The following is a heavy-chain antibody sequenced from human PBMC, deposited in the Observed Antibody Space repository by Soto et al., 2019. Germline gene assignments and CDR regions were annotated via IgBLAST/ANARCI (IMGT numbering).Heavy chain of an antibody. CDR2: ISYDANNK. CDR1: GFTFSNYG. D-gene: IGHD2-2*01. V-gene: IGHV3-30*03. CDR3: ARGFYARVD. Sequence: QVQLVESGGGVVQPGRSLRLSCAASGFTFSNYGRHWVRQAPGKGLEWVALISYDANNKYYADSVKGRFTISRDNSKNALYLQMNSLRTEDTAVYYCARGFYARVDWGQGTLVTVSS. J-gene: IGHJ4*02.